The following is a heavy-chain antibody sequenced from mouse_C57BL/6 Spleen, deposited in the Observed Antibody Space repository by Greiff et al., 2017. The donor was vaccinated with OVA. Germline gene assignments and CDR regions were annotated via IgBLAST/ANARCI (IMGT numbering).Heavy chain of an antibody. J-gene: IGHJ4*01. D-gene: IGHD6-5*01. Sequence: VNLVESGPELVKPGASVKLSCKASGYTFTSYDINWVKQRPGQGLEWIGWIYPRDGSTKYNEKFKGKATLTVDTSSSTAYMELHSLTSEDSAVYFCARRTPLYYYAMDYWGQGTSVTVSS. CDR1: GYTFTSYD. CDR3: ARRTPLYYYAMDY. CDR2: IYPRDGST. V-gene: IGHV1-85*01.